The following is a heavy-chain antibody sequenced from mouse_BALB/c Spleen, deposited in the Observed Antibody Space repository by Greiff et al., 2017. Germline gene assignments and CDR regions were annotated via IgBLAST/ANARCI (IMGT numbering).Heavy chain of an antibody. V-gene: IGHV3-6*02. CDR1: GYSITSGYY. Sequence: EVQLVESGPGLVKPSQSLSLTCSVTGYSITSGYYWNWIRQFPGNKLEWMGYISYDGSNNYNPSLKNRISITRDTSKNQFFLKLNSVTTEDTATYYCARDHYYGSSHYFDYWGQGTTLTVSS. CDR2: ISYDGSN. D-gene: IGHD1-1*01. CDR3: ARDHYYGSSHYFDY. J-gene: IGHJ2*01.